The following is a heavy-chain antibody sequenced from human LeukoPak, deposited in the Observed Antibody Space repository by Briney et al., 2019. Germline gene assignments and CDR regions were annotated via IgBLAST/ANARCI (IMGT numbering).Heavy chain of an antibody. Sequence: PGASVKVSCKASGYTFTSYGISWVRQAPGQGLEWMGWISAYNGNTNYAQKLQGRVTMTTDTSTSTAYMELRSLRSDDTAVYYCARVPAMIVVGSPCVYWGQGTLVTVSS. CDR3: ARVPAMIVVGSPCVY. D-gene: IGHD3-22*01. V-gene: IGHV1-18*01. CDR1: GYTFTSYG. J-gene: IGHJ4*02. CDR2: ISAYNGNT.